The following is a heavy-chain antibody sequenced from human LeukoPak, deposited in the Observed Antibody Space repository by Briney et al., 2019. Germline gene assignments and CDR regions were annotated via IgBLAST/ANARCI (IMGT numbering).Heavy chain of an antibody. D-gene: IGHD2-2*01. J-gene: IGHJ3*02. V-gene: IGHV1-8*01. CDR3: ARHAGHCSSTSCPPSDAFDI. Sequence: ASVKVSCKASGYTFTSYDINWVRQAAGQGPEWMGLINPNSGEPGYVQKFQGRVTMTRNTSISTAYMELSSLTSEDTAVYYCARHAGHCSSTSCPPSDAFDIWGQGTMVTVSS. CDR2: INPNSGEP. CDR1: GYTFTSYD.